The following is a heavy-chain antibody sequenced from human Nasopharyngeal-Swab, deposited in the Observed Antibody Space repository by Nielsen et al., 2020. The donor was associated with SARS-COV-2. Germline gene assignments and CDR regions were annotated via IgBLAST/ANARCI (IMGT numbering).Heavy chain of an antibody. CDR2: ISAYNGNT. CDR1: GYTFTSSD. Sequence: GESLKISCKASGYTFTSSDISWVRQAPGQGLEWMGWISAYNGNTNYAQKLQGRVTMTTDTSTSTAYMELRSLRSDDTAVYYCARDSYYYGSGSYPFDYWGQGTLVTVSS. V-gene: IGHV1-18*01. D-gene: IGHD3-10*01. CDR3: ARDSYYYGSGSYPFDY. J-gene: IGHJ4*02.